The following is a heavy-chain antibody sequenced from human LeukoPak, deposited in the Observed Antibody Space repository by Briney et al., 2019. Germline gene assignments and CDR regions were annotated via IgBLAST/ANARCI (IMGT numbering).Heavy chain of an antibody. CDR2: IYYSGST. CDR3: ARAYWGFHSSWYRWFDP. CDR1: GGSISSYY. V-gene: IGHV4-59*01. Sequence: SETLSLTCTVSGGSISSYYWSWIRQPPGNGLEWIGYIYYSGSTNYNPSLKSRVTISVDTSKNQFSLKLSSVTAADTAVYYCARAYWGFHSSWYRWFDPWGQGTLVTVSS. D-gene: IGHD6-13*01. J-gene: IGHJ5*02.